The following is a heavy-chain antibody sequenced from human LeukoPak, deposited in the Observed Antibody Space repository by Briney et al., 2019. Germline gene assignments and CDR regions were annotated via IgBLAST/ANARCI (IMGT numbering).Heavy chain of an antibody. Sequence: PSETLSLTCTVSGGSISSGGYYWSWIRQPPGKGLEWIGYIYYSGSTNYNPSLKSRVTISVDTSKNQFSLKLSSVTAADTAVYYCASLSGYYFTGGHFDYWGQGTLVTVSS. D-gene: IGHD3-22*01. CDR2: IYYSGST. CDR1: GGSISSGGYY. J-gene: IGHJ4*02. V-gene: IGHV4-61*08. CDR3: ASLSGYYFTGGHFDY.